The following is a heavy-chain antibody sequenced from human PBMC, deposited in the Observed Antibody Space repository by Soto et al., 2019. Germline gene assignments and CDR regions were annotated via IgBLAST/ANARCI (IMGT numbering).Heavy chain of an antibody. CDR3: ARDGSGWYSAYYYGMDV. Sequence: GGSLRLSCAASGFTFSSYWMSWVRQAPGKGLEWVANKKQDGSEKYYVDSVKGRFTISRDNAKNSLYLQMNSLRAEDTSFYYCARDGSGWYSAYYYGMDVWGQGTTVTVSS. CDR1: GFTFSSYW. J-gene: IGHJ6*02. CDR2: KKQDGSEK. D-gene: IGHD6-19*01. V-gene: IGHV3-7*04.